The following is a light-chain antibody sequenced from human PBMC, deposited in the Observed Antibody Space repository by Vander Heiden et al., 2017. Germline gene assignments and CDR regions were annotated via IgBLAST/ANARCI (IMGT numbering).Light chain of an antibody. Sequence: VFPHSPGTLSLSPGERATSSCRASRSNNNNYVAWFQQKPGQAPRLLIYGASTRDPGIPDRFSGSGSGTDFTLTISRLEPEDFAMYYCQQYVSSPRTFGQGTRVEIK. J-gene: IGKJ1*01. CDR2: GAS. V-gene: IGKV3-20*01. CDR3: QQYVSSPRT. CDR1: RSNNNNY.